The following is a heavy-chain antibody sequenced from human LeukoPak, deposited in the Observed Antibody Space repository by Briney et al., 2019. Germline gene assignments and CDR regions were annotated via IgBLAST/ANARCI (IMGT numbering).Heavy chain of an antibody. CDR3: AGDVFYGFDI. V-gene: IGHV3-48*02. D-gene: IGHD3-16*01. CDR2: ISSSGSSM. CDR1: GFTFSSHS. J-gene: IGHJ3*02. Sequence: PGGSLRLSCAASGFTFSSHSMNWVRQAPGKGLEWVSHISSSGSSMYYADSVKGRFTISRDNARNSLSLQMNSLRDEDTALCYCAGDVFYGFDIWGLGTVVTVSS.